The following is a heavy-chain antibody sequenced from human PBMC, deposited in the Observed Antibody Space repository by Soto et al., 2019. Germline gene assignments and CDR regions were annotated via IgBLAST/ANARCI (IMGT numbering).Heavy chain of an antibody. J-gene: IGHJ4*01. CDR2: IKSKTDGGTT. CDR3: TTEDIVVVVAATRGS. CDR1: GFTFSNAW. V-gene: IGHV3-15*01. Sequence: EVQLVESGGGLVKPGGSLRLSCAASGFTFSNAWMSWVRQAPGKGLEWVGRIKSKTDGGTTDYAAPVKGRFTISRDDSTNTLYLQMNSLKTENTAVYYCTTEDIVVVVAATRGSWGHGTLVTVSS. D-gene: IGHD2-15*01.